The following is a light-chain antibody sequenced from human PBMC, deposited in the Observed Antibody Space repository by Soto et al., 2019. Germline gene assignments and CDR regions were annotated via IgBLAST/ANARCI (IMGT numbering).Light chain of an antibody. CDR3: QQTDSFPYT. V-gene: IGKV1-12*01. Sequence: DIQMTQSPSSVPASVGDRVTITCRGSEGLGTWLAWYQQKPGKAPNLLIYAASRLHSGVPSRFSGSGSGTDFTLTISSLQPEDFATYYCQQTDSFPYTFGQGTKLEIK. CDR1: EGLGTW. CDR2: AAS. J-gene: IGKJ2*01.